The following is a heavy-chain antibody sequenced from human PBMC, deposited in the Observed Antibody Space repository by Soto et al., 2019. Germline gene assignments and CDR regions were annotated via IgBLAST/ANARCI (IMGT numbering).Heavy chain of an antibody. Sequence: WTWIRQSPGKGLEWIGYIHSSGTTTYNPSLKSRVTISIDTSKNQGYLRVTSVTAADTSIYYCARHKKWAEQGWFDPWGQGTQVTVS. CDR3: ARHKKWAEQGWFDP. J-gene: IGHJ5*02. D-gene: IGHD1-26*01. V-gene: IGHV4-61*07. CDR2: IHSSGTT.